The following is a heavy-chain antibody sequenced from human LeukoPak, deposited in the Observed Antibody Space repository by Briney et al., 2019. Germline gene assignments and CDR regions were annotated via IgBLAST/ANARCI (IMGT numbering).Heavy chain of an antibody. J-gene: IGHJ6*03. V-gene: IGHV3-7*01. CDR3: TGGSYRVLSGEYYFYFDV. CDR1: GFTTHYW. Sequence: GGSLRLSCTASGFTTHYWLKWGRQSPGEGLEWLANIDRDAPVKHYVDSVEGGFTVSSHSAKNSLALQMPRLRAEDTVGYYCTGGSYRVLSGEYYFYFDVWGKGTTVTVSS. D-gene: IGHD2/OR15-2a*01. CDR2: IDRDAPVK.